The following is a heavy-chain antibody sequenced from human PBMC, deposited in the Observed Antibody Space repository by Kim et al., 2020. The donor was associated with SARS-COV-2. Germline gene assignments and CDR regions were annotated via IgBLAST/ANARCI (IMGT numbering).Heavy chain of an antibody. J-gene: IGHJ4*02. CDR1: GGSISSSSYY. CDR2: IYYSGST. CDR3: ARGSDSTPRVVY. V-gene: IGHV4-39*01. D-gene: IGHD2-15*01. Sequence: SETLSLTCTVSGGSISSSSYYWGWIRQPPGKGLEWIGSIYYSGSTYYNPSLKSRVTISVDTSKNQFSLKLSSVTAADTAVYYCARGSDSTPRVVYWGQGT.